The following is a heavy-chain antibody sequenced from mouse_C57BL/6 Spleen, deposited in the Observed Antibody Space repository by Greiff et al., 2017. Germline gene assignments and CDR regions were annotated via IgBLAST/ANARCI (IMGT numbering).Heavy chain of an antibody. Sequence: QVQLQQPGAELVRPGTSVKLSCKASGYTFTSYWMHWVKQRPGQGLEWIGVIDPSDSYTNYNQKFKGKATLTVDTSSSTAYMQLSSLTSEDSAVYYCASWAGSSGEDGFDYWGQGTTLTVSS. CDR1: GYTFTSYW. CDR3: ASWAGSSGEDGFDY. CDR2: IDPSDSYT. D-gene: IGHD3-2*02. V-gene: IGHV1-59*01. J-gene: IGHJ2*01.